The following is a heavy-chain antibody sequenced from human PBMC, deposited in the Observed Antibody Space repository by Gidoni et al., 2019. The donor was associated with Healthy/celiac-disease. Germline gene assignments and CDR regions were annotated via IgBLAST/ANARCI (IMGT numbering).Heavy chain of an antibody. CDR3: ARGIAVAGV. V-gene: IGHV4-34*01. CDR2: INHSGST. CDR1: VGSFSGYY. Sequence: QVQLQQWGAGLLKPSETLSLTCAVYVGSFSGYYWSWIRQPPGKGLEWIGEINHSGSTNYNPSLKSRVTISVDTSKNQFSLKLSSVAAADTAVYYCARGIAVAGVWGQGTTVTVSS. D-gene: IGHD6-19*01. J-gene: IGHJ6*02.